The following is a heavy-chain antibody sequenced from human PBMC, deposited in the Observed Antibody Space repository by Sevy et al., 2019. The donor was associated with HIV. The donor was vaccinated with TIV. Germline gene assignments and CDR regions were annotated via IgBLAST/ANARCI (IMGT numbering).Heavy chain of an antibody. J-gene: IGHJ3*02. CDR3: ARGVAPPVDIVMVVAADDAFDI. V-gene: IGHV1-18*01. CDR2: ISAYNGNT. D-gene: IGHD2-15*01. CDR1: GYTFTCYG. Sequence: ASVKVSCKDSGYTFTCYGISWVRQAPGQGLEWMGWISAYNGNTNYAQRLQGRVTMTTDTSTSTAYMELGSLRSDDTAVYYCARGVAPPVDIVMVVAADDAFDIWGQGTMVTVSS.